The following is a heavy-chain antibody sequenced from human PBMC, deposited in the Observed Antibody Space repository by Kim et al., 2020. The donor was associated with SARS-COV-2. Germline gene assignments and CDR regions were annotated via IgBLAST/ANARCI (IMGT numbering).Heavy chain of an antibody. V-gene: IGHV3-33*05. CDR1: GFTFSSYG. CDR3: ARDIWGSEAWFDP. Sequence: GGSLRLSCAASGFTFSSYGMHWVRQAPGKGLEWVAVISYDGSNKYYADSVKGRFTISRDNSKNTLYLQMNSLRAEDTAVYYCARDIWGSEAWFDPWGQGTLVTVSS. D-gene: IGHD7-27*01. CDR2: ISYDGSNK. J-gene: IGHJ5*02.